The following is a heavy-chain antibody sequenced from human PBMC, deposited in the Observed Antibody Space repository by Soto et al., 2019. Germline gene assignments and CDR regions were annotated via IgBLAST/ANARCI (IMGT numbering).Heavy chain of an antibody. CDR2: IYHRGST. CDR1: GGSISSGGNF. V-gene: IGHV4-30-2*01. Sequence: PSQTLSLTCTVSGGSISSGGNFWSWLRRPPGKSLEWIGYIYHRGSTYYNPSLKSRVSISASRSKNQISLRLRSVTAADTAVYYCACGGYSGFDFVFDHWSQGSQVIVSA. CDR3: ACGGYSGFDFVFDH. D-gene: IGHD5-12*01. J-gene: IGHJ4*02.